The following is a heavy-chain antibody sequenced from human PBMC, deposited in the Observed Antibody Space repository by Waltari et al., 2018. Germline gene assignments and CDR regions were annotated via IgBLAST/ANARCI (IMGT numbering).Heavy chain of an antibody. V-gene: IGHV3-74*01. D-gene: IGHD1-7*01. J-gene: IGHJ3*02. CDR2: INSDGSST. CDR3: AELSSSAFHI. Sequence: EVQLVESGGGLVQPGGSLRLSCAASGSTFSSYWMHGVRQAPGKGLAWVSRINSDGSSTSYADSVMGLFTISRDNAKNTLYLQMNSLSVDDTAVYYCAELSSSAFHIWGQGTMVTVSS. CDR1: GSTFSSYW.